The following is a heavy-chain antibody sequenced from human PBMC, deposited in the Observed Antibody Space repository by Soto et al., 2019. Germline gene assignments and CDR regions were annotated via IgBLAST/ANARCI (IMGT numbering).Heavy chain of an antibody. J-gene: IGHJ5*02. D-gene: IGHD3-3*01. V-gene: IGHV2-5*02. CDR3: AHRATMTIFGLIIDNGIWFDP. CDR2: IYWDGDK. CDR1: GLSLSTSGAA. Sequence: QINLIESGPTLVKPTQTLTLTCTFSGLSLSTSGAAVGWVRQPPGRALEWLALIYWDGDKRYNASLGNRLTITKDTSMNQVVLTLTNVDPEDTATYYCAHRATMTIFGLIIDNGIWFDPWGQGTRVIVSS.